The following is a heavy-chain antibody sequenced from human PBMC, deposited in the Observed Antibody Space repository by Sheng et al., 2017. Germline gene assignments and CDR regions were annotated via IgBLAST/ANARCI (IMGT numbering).Heavy chain of an antibody. CDR3: ARQANYYGSGSYPNWFDP. D-gene: IGHD3-10*01. CDR1: GGSISSSSYY. Sequence: QLQLQESGPGLVKPSETLSLTCTVSGGSISSSSYYWGWIRQPPGKGLEWIGSIYYSGSTYYNPSLKSRVTISVDTSKNQFSLKLSSVTAADTAVYYCARQANYYGSGSYPNWFDPWGQGTLVTVSS. J-gene: IGHJ5*02. CDR2: IYYSGST. V-gene: IGHV4-39*07.